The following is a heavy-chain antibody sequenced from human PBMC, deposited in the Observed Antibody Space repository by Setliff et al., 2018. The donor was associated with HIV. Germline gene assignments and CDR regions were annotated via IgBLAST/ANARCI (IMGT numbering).Heavy chain of an antibody. J-gene: IGHJ5*02. V-gene: IGHV1-18*01. CDR1: GGTFSSYA. D-gene: IGHD1-26*01. Sequence: ASVKVSCKASGGTFSSYAISWVRQAPGQGPEWMGWISPYTGNTDYAPRLLGRVTMTTDTSTSTAYLELRSLTSDDTAVYYCARARLQGIVTAVGPRDNCLDPWGQGTRVTVSS. CDR2: ISPYTGNT. CDR3: ARARLQGIVTAVGPRDNCLDP.